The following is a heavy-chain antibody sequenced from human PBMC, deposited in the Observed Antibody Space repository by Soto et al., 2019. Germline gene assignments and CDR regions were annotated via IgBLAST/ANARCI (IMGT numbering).Heavy chain of an antibody. D-gene: IGHD3-22*01. CDR3: AKRYYYDGSGPYGMDV. V-gene: IGHV3-23*01. J-gene: IGHJ6*02. CDR2: ISASGGST. Sequence: EVQLLESGGGLVQPGGSLRVSCAASGFSFSGDGMSWVRQAPGKGLEWVSAISASGGSTYYVDSVRGRFTISRDNSKNMLCLQMNSLRAEDTAVYYCAKRYYYDGSGPYGMDVWGQRATVTVSS. CDR1: GFSFSGDG.